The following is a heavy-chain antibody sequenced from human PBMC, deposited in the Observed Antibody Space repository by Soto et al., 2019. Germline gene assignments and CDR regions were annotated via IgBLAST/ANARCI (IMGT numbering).Heavy chain of an antibody. J-gene: IGHJ6*02. D-gene: IGHD3-10*01. CDR1: GYTFTRYG. CDR2: INSYNGYT. Sequence: ASVKVSCKASGYTFTRYGISWVRQAPGQGLEWMGWINSYNGYTNYAQKFQGRVTMTTGTSTSTAYMELRSLRSDDTAVYYCAIEALRWFGELLQRTPGMDVWGQGTTVTVSS. CDR3: AIEALRWFGELLQRTPGMDV. V-gene: IGHV1-18*01.